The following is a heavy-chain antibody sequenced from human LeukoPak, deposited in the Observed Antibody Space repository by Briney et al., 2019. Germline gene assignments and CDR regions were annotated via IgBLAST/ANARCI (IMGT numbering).Heavy chain of an antibody. V-gene: IGHV4-4*07. CDR2: IYTSGST. CDR3: ARDPKIRLGELSSGY. Sequence: PSETLSLTCTVSGGSISSYYWSWLRQPAGKGLEWIGRIYTSGSTNYNPSLKSRVTMSVDTSKNQFSLKLSSVTAADTAVYYCARDPKIRLGELSSGYWGQGTLVTASS. D-gene: IGHD3-16*02. J-gene: IGHJ4*02. CDR1: GGSISSYY.